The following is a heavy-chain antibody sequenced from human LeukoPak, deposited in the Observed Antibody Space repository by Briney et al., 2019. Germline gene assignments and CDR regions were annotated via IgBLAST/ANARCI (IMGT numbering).Heavy chain of an antibody. Sequence: GGSLRLSCAASGFTVSSNYMSWVRQAPGKGLEWVSVIYSGGSTYYADSVKGRFTISGDNSKNTLYLQMNSLRAEDTAVYYCARVRIRGTIFGVAPDYYYYMDVWGKGTTVTVSS. J-gene: IGHJ6*03. CDR2: IYSGGST. V-gene: IGHV3-66*02. CDR3: ARVRIRGTIFGVAPDYYYYMDV. D-gene: IGHD3-3*01. CDR1: GFTVSSNY.